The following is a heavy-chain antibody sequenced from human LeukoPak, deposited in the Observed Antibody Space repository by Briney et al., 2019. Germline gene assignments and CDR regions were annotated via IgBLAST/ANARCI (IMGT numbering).Heavy chain of an antibody. J-gene: IGHJ6*03. D-gene: IGHD2-2*01. Sequence: SETLSLTCTVSGGSMSYFYWSWIRHPPGKGLEGIGYINYSGSTSYNPSLKSRVSISVDTSKNQFSLKLSSVTAADTAVYYCARVYCSSTSCSLRGYHFYYMDVWGKGTTVTVSS. CDR3: ARVYCSSTSCSLRGYHFYYMDV. V-gene: IGHV4-59*01. CDR1: GGSMSYFY. CDR2: INYSGST.